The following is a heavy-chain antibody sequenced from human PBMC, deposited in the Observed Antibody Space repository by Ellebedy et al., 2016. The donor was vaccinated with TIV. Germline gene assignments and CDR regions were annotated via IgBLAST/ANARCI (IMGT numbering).Heavy chain of an antibody. CDR3: AKNYGSGIWGMDV. CDR2: ISYDGSNK. Sequence: GGSLRLXXPASGFTFSSYGLPWVRQAPGKGLEWVAVISYDGSNKYYAASVKGRFTITRDNSKNTLYLQMNSLRAEDTAVYYCAKNYGSGIWGMDVWGQGTTVTVSS. J-gene: IGHJ6*02. D-gene: IGHD3-10*01. CDR1: GFTFSSYG. V-gene: IGHV3-30*18.